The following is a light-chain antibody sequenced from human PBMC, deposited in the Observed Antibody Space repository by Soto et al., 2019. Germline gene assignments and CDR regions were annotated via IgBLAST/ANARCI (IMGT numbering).Light chain of an antibody. J-gene: IGLJ1*01. Sequence: QSVLTQPPSVSGAPGQRVTISCTGSSSNIGAGYDVHWYQQLPGTAPKLLMYGSRNRPSGVPDRFSGTKSGTSASLAITGRQAEDEADYYCQSYDSSLSGRYVFGTGTKLTVL. CDR2: GSR. CDR3: QSYDSSLSGRYV. V-gene: IGLV1-40*01. CDR1: SSNIGAGYD.